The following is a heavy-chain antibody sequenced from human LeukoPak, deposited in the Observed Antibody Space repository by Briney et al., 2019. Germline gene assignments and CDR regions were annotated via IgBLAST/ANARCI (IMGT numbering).Heavy chain of an antibody. J-gene: IGHJ4*02. CDR3: ATLHSSGWYGDYFDY. Sequence: GASVKVSCKVSGYTLTELSMHWVRQAPGKGLEWMGGFDPEDGETIYAQKFQGRVTMTEDTSTDTAYMELSSLRSEDTAVYYCATLHSSGWYGDYFDYWGQGTLVTVSS. D-gene: IGHD6-19*01. CDR1: GYTLTELS. V-gene: IGHV1-24*01. CDR2: FDPEDGET.